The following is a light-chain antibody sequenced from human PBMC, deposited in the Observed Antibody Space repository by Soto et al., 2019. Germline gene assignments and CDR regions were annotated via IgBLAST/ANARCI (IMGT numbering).Light chain of an antibody. V-gene: IGLV2-8*01. CDR1: SSDVGGYNY. CDR3: SSYAASNNFYFV. Sequence: QSALTQPPSASGSPGQSVTISCTGTSSDVGGYNYVSWYQQYPGRAPKLMIYEVTKRPSGVPDRFSGSKSGNTASLTVSGLQPEDEADYYCSSYAASNNFYFVFGGGTKVTVL. J-gene: IGLJ3*02. CDR2: EVT.